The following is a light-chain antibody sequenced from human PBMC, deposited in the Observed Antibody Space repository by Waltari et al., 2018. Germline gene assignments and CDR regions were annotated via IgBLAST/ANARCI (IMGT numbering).Light chain of an antibody. V-gene: IGKV1-33*01. Sequence: DIQMTQSPSPPSASVGERVSITSQASGDIKRYLSWYHVKPGTAPTLLIYDAARLQGGVSARFSGGGSGKHHTFTISTLQPEEIGTYLGQQYDHVPITVGQGTRLDIK. CDR2: DAA. J-gene: IGKJ5*01. CDR1: GDIKRY. CDR3: QQYDHVPIT.